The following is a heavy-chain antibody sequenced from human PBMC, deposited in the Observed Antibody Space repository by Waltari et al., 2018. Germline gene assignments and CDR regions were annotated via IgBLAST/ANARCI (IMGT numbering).Heavy chain of an antibody. Sequence: EAQLIQSGAQVKSPGATVKVSCKAFGYIFTDYYMHWMQQVPGKGPEWMARRDPENGSTEAADRFQGRLTVTADTSTDTAYMELSGLTSEDTATYYCANSMSGPRVQWGQGTQVTVSP. J-gene: IGHJ4*02. D-gene: IGHD3-3*01. CDR1: GYIFTDYY. CDR2: RDPENGST. CDR3: ANSMSGPRVQ. V-gene: IGHV1-69-2*01.